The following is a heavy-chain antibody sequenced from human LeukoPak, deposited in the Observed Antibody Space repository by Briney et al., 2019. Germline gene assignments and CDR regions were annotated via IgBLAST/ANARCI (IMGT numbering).Heavy chain of an antibody. J-gene: IGHJ5*02. CDR1: GFTFSDSW. D-gene: IGHD4-23*01. Sequence: GGSLRLSCEVSGFTFSDSWMHWVRQTPGKGLVWVSRMYGDMSDISYADSVKGRFTISRDNAKNTVYLQMNSLRGEGTAVYYCARDLGLRGSTWGQGTLVTVSS. V-gene: IGHV3-74*01. CDR2: MYGDMSDI. CDR3: ARDLGLRGST.